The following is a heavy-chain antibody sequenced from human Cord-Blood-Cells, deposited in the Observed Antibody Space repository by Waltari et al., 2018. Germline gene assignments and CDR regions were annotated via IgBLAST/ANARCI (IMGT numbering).Heavy chain of an antibody. D-gene: IGHD3-10*01. CDR2: SIPIFGTT. V-gene: IGHV1-69*01. J-gene: IGHJ4*02. CDR3: ARVVGFGEFRYFDY. CDR1: GGTFSSYA. Sequence: QVQLVQSGAEVKKPGSSVKVSCKASGGTFSSYAISWVRPAAGQGIAWMGWSIPIFGTTNYAQKIQGRVTITADESTSTAYMELSSLRSEDTAVYYCARVVGFGEFRYFDYWGQGTLVTVSS.